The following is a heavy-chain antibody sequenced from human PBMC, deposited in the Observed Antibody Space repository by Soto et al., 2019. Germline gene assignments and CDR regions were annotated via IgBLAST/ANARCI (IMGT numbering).Heavy chain of an antibody. Sequence: QAHLVQSGGEVKKPGASVKVSCKASGYTFTMYGLSWVRQAPGQGPEWMGWTRADNGDVRYGEKFRGRLTLTTDTSTNTAYMELRSLRSDDTAVYYCARVDRSGYYWAIDYWGLGPLVTVSS. CDR1: GYTFTMYG. J-gene: IGHJ4*02. CDR2: TRADNGDV. CDR3: ARVDRSGYYWAIDY. V-gene: IGHV1-18*04. D-gene: IGHD3-22*01.